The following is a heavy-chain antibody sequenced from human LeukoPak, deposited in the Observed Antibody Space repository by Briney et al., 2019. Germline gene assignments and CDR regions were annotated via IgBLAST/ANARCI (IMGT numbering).Heavy chain of an antibody. CDR1: GFTFSNSA. J-gene: IGHJ4*02. Sequence: GASVKVSCKASGFTFSNSAVQWVRQARGQRLEWIGWIVVGSGNTNYAQKFQERVTITGDMSTSTAYMELSSLRSEDTAVYYCAVDVIYESDWGQGTLVTVSS. D-gene: IGHD2/OR15-2a*01. CDR3: AVDVIYESD. CDR2: IVVGSGNT. V-gene: IGHV1-58*01.